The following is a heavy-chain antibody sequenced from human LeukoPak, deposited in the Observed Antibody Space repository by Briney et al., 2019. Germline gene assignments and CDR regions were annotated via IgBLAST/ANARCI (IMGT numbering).Heavy chain of an antibody. J-gene: IGHJ6*02. V-gene: IGHV3-53*01. Sequence: GGSLRLSCAASGFTVSSNYMSWVRQAPGEGLEWVSVIYSGGSTYYADSVKGRFTISRDNSKNTLYLQMNSLRAEDTAVYYCARDIGVGVYYYYGMDVWGQGTTVTVSS. CDR2: IYSGGST. CDR1: GFTVSSNY. CDR3: ARDIGVGVYYYYGMDV. D-gene: IGHD2-8*01.